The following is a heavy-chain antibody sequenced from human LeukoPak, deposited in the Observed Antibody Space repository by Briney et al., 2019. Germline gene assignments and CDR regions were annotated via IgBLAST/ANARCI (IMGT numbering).Heavy chain of an antibody. CDR1: GGSISGYY. CDR3: ARFSDYYDSSGHYLDY. V-gene: IGHV4-59*08. D-gene: IGHD3-22*01. CDR2: IYFTGTT. Sequence: PSETLSLTRTVSGGSISGYYWSWIRQPPGKGLEWIAYIYFTGTTNYNPSLQSRVTISVDTSKNQFSLRLTSVTAADTAVYYCARFSDYYDSSGHYLDYWGQGTLVAVSS. J-gene: IGHJ4*02.